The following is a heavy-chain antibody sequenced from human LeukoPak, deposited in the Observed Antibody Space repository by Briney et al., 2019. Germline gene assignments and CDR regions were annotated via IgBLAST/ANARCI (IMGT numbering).Heavy chain of an antibody. D-gene: IGHD1-7*01. CDR3: ARARGHWNYDF. CDR2: ISAYNGNT. V-gene: IGHV1-18*01. J-gene: IGHJ4*02. Sequence: ASVKVSCKAAGYTFSNYGITWVRQAPGQGLEWMGWISAYNGNTNYAQKVQGRVTMTTDTSTSTAYMELRSLRSDDTAVYYCARARGHWNYDFWGQGTLVTVSS. CDR1: GYTFSNYG.